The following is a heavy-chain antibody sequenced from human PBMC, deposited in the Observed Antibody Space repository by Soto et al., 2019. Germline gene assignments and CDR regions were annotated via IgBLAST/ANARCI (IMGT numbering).Heavy chain of an antibody. CDR1: GYTFTSYA. Sequence: ASVKASCKASGYTFTSYAMHWVRQAPGQRLEWMGWINAVNGNTKYSQKFQGRVTITRDTSASTAYMELSSLRSEDTALYYCARVSMVREFDYWGQGTLVTVSS. CDR2: INAVNGNT. J-gene: IGHJ4*02. D-gene: IGHD3-10*01. CDR3: ARVSMVREFDY. V-gene: IGHV1-3*01.